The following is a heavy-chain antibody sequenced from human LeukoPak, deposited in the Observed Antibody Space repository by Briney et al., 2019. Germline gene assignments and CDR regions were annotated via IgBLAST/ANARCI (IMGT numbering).Heavy chain of an antibody. J-gene: IGHJ4*02. CDR1: GFTLSSYW. D-gene: IGHD2-2*01. CDR3: ARGLTLLGYCSSTSCLMNY. Sequence: PGGSLSLSCAVSGFTLSSYWMHWVRQAPGKGLVWVSRIDSDGSTTDYADSVKGRFTISRDNANNTLYLQMNSLRAEDAGVYYCARGLTLLGYCSSTSCLMNYWGQGTLVTVSS. V-gene: IGHV3-74*01. CDR2: IDSDGSTT.